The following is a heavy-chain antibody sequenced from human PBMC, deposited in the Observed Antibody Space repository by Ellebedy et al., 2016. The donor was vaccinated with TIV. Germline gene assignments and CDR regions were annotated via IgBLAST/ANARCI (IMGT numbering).Heavy chain of an antibody. J-gene: IGHJ6*02. CDR2: IYSGGST. V-gene: IGHV3-66*01. D-gene: IGHD2-21*02. CDR3: ARAWGGTYCGGDCYSGYYYFGMDV. CDR1: GFTVSSNY. Sequence: GESLKISCAASGFTVSSNYMAWVRQAPGKGLEWVSIIYSGGSTYYADSVKGRFTISRDSSKNTLYLQMNSLRAEDTAVYYCARAWGGTYCGGDCYSGYYYFGMDVWGQGTTVTVSS.